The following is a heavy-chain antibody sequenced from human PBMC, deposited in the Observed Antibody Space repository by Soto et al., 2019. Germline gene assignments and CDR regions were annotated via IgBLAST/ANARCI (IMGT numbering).Heavy chain of an antibody. CDR2: IKSKTDGGTT. CDR1: GYTFSNAW. D-gene: IGHD4-17*01. V-gene: IGHV3-15*01. Sequence: EVQLVESGGGLVKPGGSLRLSCAASGYTFSNAWMSWVRQAPGKGLEWVGRIKSKTDGGTTDYAAPVKGRFTISRDDSKNTLYLQMYSLKTEDTAVYYCTTGSDYGKEGSDYWGQGTLVTVSS. CDR3: TTGSDYGKEGSDY. J-gene: IGHJ4*02.